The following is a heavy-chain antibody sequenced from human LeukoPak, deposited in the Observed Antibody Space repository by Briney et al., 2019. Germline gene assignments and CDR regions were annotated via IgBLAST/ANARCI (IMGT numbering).Heavy chain of an antibody. J-gene: IGHJ4*02. D-gene: IGHD3-10*01. V-gene: IGHV1-2*06. CDR2: INPNSGGT. CDR3: ARDVSGVLWFGELWSPNYYFDY. CDR1: GYTFTGYY. Sequence: GASVKVSCKASGYTFTGYYMHWVRQAPGQGLEWMGRINPNSGGTNYAQKFQGRVTMTRDTSISTAYMELSRLRSDDTAVYYCARDVSGVLWFGELWSPNYYFDYWGQGTLVTVSS.